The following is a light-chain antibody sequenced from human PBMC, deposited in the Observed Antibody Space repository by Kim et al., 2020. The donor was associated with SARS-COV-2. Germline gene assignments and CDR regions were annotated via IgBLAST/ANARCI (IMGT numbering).Light chain of an antibody. CDR1: KLGDKY. V-gene: IGLV3-1*01. CDR3: QAWDSSTVD. J-gene: IGLJ1*01. CDR2: QDS. Sequence: SYELTQPPSVSVSPGQTASITCSGDKLGDKYACWYQQKPGQSPVLVIYQDSKRPSGIPERFSGSNSGNTATLTISGTQAMDEADYYCQAWDSSTVDFGTG.